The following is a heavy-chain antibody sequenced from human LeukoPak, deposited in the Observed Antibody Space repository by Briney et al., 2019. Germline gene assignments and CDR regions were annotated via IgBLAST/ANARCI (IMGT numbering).Heavy chain of an antibody. Sequence: PGGSLRLSCAASGFTFSSYEMNWVRQAPGKGLEWVANIKQDGSEKYYVDSVKGRFTISRDNAKNSLYLQMNSLRAEDTAVYYCARDDYGDYFFDYWGQGTLVTVSS. CDR3: ARDDYGDYFFDY. J-gene: IGHJ4*02. D-gene: IGHD4-17*01. V-gene: IGHV3-7*01. CDR1: GFTFSSYE. CDR2: IKQDGSEK.